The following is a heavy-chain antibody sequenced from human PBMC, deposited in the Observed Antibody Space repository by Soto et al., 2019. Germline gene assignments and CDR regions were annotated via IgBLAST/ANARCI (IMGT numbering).Heavy chain of an antibody. CDR1: GGSISSYY. CDR3: ARDHLDNYYGMDV. D-gene: IGHD3-9*01. V-gene: IGHV4-59*01. CDR2: IYYSGST. Sequence: QVQLQESGPGLVKPSETLSLTCTVSGGSISSYYWSWIRQPPGKGLEGIGYIYYSGSTNYNPSLKSRVTISVDTSKNQFSLKLSSVTAADTAVYYCARDHLDNYYGMDVWGQGTTVTVSS. J-gene: IGHJ6*02.